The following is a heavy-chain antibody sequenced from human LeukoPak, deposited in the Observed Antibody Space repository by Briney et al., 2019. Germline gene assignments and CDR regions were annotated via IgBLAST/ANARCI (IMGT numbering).Heavy chain of an antibody. J-gene: IGHJ4*02. CDR2: SGTAGDT. V-gene: IGHV3-23*01. CDR1: GFTFSSSA. Sequence: GGSLRLSCAASGFTFSSSAMNWVRQAPGKGLEWVSASGTAGDTYYVASVKGRFTISRDNSKDTLYLQMTSLRAEDTAVYYCAKKTPGTHPFDYWGQGTLVTVSP. CDR3: AKKTPGTHPFDY. D-gene: IGHD6-13*01.